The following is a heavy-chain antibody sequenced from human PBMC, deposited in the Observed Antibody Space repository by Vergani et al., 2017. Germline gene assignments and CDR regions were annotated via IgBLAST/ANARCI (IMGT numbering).Heavy chain of an antibody. CDR1: GFTFSSYG. V-gene: IGHV3-30*02. CDR2: IRYDGSNK. D-gene: IGHD3-22*01. CDR3: SKRSGYYLNWFDP. Sequence: QVQLVESGGGVVQPGGSLRLPCAASGFTFSSYGMHWVRQAPGKGLEWVAFIRYDGSNKYYADFVKGRFTISRDNSKNTLYLQMNSRRAEDTAVYYCSKRSGYYLNWFDPWGQGTLITVSS. J-gene: IGHJ5*02.